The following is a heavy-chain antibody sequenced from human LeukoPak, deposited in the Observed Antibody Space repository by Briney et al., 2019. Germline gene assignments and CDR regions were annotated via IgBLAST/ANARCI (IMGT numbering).Heavy chain of an antibody. CDR3: ARVQLEPGDAFDI. CDR2: INHSRST. D-gene: IGHD1-1*01. J-gene: IGHJ3*02. Sequence: SETLSLTCAVYGGSFSGYYWSWIRQPPGKGLEWIGEINHSRSTNYNPSLKRRVTLSVDTSNTHFSLKLSSVTAADTAVYYCARVQLEPGDAFDIWGQGTMVTVSS. CDR1: GGSFSGYY. V-gene: IGHV4-34*01.